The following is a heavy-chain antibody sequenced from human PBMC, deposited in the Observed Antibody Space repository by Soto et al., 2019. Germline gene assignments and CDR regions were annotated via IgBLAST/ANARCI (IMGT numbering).Heavy chain of an antibody. V-gene: IGHV4-39*01. D-gene: IGHD6-19*01. Sequence: QLQLQESGPGLVKPSETLSLTCTVSGGSISGSDYNWGWIRQPPGKGLEWIGSIYYSGNTYYNPSLNSRVTISVDTSKNQFSLKLSSVTAADTAVYYCARHRQWLLLPDYWGQGTLVTVSS. CDR3: ARHRQWLLLPDY. J-gene: IGHJ4*02. CDR1: GGSISGSDYN. CDR2: IYYSGNT.